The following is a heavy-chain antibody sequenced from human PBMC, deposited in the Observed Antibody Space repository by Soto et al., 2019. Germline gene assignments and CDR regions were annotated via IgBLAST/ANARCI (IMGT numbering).Heavy chain of an antibody. Sequence: QLQLQESGPGLVKPSETLSLTCTVSGGSISSSSYYWGWIRQPPGKGLEWIGSIYYSGSTYYNPSLKSRVTISVDTSKNQFSLKLSSVTAADTAVYYCARVRFLLAARPYYYYYYGMDVWGQGTTVTVSS. V-gene: IGHV4-39*07. J-gene: IGHJ6*02. D-gene: IGHD6-6*01. CDR2: IYYSGST. CDR3: ARVRFLLAARPYYYYYYGMDV. CDR1: GGSISSSSYY.